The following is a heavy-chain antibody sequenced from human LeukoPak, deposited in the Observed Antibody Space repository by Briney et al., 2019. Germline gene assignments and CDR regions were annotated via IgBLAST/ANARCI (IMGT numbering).Heavy chain of an antibody. J-gene: IGHJ4*02. CDR1: VFTSRSYW. D-gene: IGHD6-19*01. Sequence: GGSLRLSRAASVFTSRSYWMRWVRQARGKGREWVANIKQNGSEKYYVDSVKGRFTVSRDNANNSLYLQMSSLRAEDTAVYYCARVGSGWYCYFDYWGQGTLVTVSS. CDR2: IKQNGSEK. V-gene: IGHV3-7*05. CDR3: ARVGSGWYCYFDY.